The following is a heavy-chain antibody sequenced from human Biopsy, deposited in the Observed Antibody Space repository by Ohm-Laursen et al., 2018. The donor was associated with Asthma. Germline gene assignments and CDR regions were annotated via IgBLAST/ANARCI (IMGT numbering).Heavy chain of an antibody. CDR2: ISPVFGST. D-gene: IGHD6-13*01. CDR1: GGTFGNYA. Sequence: GASVKVSCKASGGTFGNYAISWVRQAPGLGLEWMGGISPVFGSTNIAQKFQGRVTISADIFTKTAYLEVSSLRSDDTAVYYCVSPSSSREILYYYYNMDIWGQGTTVTV. V-gene: IGHV1-69*06. CDR3: VSPSSSREILYYYYNMDI. J-gene: IGHJ6*02.